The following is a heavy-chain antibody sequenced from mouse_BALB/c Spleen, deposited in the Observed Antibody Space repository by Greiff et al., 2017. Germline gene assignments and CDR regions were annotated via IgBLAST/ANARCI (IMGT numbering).Heavy chain of an antibody. Sequence: QVHVKQSGPSLVQPSQSLSITCTVSGFSLTSYGVHWVRQSPGKGLEWLGVIWRGGSTDYNAAFMSRLSITKDNSKSQVFFKMNSLQADDTAIYYCAKNAYDYDLPDYWGQGTTLTVSS. D-gene: IGHD2-4*01. CDR2: IWRGGST. V-gene: IGHV2-5-1*01. CDR1: GFSLTSYG. CDR3: AKNAYDYDLPDY. J-gene: IGHJ2*01.